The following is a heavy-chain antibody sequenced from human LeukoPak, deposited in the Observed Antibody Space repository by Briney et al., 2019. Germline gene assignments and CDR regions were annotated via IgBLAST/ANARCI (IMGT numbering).Heavy chain of an antibody. CDR3: ATSPGIAVAGFQYYFDY. CDR2: ISYDGSNK. J-gene: IGHJ4*02. Sequence: PGRSLRLSCAASGFTFSSYGMHWVRQAPGKGLEWVAVISYDGSNKYYADSVKCRFTISRDNSKNTLYLQMNSLRAEDTAVYYCATSPGIAVAGFQYYFDYWGQGTLVTVSS. D-gene: IGHD6-19*01. V-gene: IGHV3-30*03. CDR1: GFTFSSYG.